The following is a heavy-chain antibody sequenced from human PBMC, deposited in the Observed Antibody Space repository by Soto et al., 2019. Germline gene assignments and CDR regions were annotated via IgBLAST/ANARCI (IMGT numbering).Heavy chain of an antibody. CDR3: ASSYYDSSGYYFIDY. D-gene: IGHD3-22*01. V-gene: IGHV4-39*01. CDR1: GGSISSSSYY. J-gene: IGHJ4*02. Sequence: SETLSLTCTVSGGSISSSSYYWGWIRQPPGKGLEWIGSIYYSGSTYYNPSLKSRVTISVDTSKNQFSLKLSSVTAADTAVYYCASSYYDSSGYYFIDYWGQGTLVTVSS. CDR2: IYYSGST.